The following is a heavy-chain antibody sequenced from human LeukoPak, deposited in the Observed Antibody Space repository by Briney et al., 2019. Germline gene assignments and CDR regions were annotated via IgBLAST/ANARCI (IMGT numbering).Heavy chain of an antibody. V-gene: IGHV4-39*07. CDR3: ARDQYYYDSRGYYY. Sequence: SETLSLTCTVSGGSISSSSYYWGWIRQPPGKGLEWIGRIYTSGSTNYNPSLKSRVTISVDTSKNQFSLKLSSVTAADTAVYYCARDQYYYDSRGYYYWGQETLVTVSS. CDR2: IYTSGST. D-gene: IGHD3-22*01. CDR1: GGSISSSSYY. J-gene: IGHJ4*02.